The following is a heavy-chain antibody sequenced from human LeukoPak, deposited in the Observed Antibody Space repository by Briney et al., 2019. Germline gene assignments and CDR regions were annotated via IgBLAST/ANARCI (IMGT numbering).Heavy chain of an antibody. CDR1: GFTFSSYA. V-gene: IGHV3-23*01. CDR2: ISGSGGST. D-gene: IGHD6-19*01. J-gene: IGHJ4*02. Sequence: SGGSLRLSCAASGFTFSSYAMGWLRQAPGKGLEWVSAISGSGGSTYYADSVRGRFTISRDNSKNTLYLQLNRLRAEDTAVYYCAKDRPSGYSSGWYREYFDYWGQGTMVTVSS. CDR3: AKDRPSGYSSGWYREYFDY.